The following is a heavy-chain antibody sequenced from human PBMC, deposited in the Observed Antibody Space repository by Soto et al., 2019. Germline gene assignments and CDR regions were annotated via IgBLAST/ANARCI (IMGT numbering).Heavy chain of an antibody. CDR1: GDSVSSNSAA. V-gene: IGHV6-1*01. D-gene: IGHD6-19*01. CDR2: TYYRSKWYN. CDR3: ARDRAYYSSGWYLYPGGVNYSYHGMDV. J-gene: IGHJ6*02. Sequence: SQTLSLTCAISGDSVSSNSAAWNWIRQSPSRGLEWLGRTYYRSKWYNDYAVSVKSRITINPDTSKNQFSLQLNSVTPEDTAVYYCARDRAYYSSGWYLYPGGVNYSYHGMDVWGQGTTVTVSS.